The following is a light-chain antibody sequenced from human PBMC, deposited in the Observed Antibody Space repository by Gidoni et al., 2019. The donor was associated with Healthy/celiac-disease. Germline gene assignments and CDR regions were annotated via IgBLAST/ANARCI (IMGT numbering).Light chain of an antibody. Sequence: EMVLTQSPGTLSLSPGERATLSGRASQSVSSSYLAWYQQKPGQAPRLLIYGASSRATGIPDRFSGSGSVTDFTLTISRLEPDDFAVYYCQQYGSPSITFGQGPRLEIK. CDR2: GAS. J-gene: IGKJ5*01. V-gene: IGKV3-20*01. CDR1: QSVSSSY. CDR3: QQYGSPSIT.